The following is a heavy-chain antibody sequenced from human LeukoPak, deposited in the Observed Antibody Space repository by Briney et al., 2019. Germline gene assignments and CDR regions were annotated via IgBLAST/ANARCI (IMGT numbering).Heavy chain of an antibody. V-gene: IGHV5-51*01. CDR3: ARQRVDRSGGSCYSDTHKPYYFDY. D-gene: IGHD2-15*01. CDR2: IYPGDSDT. J-gene: IGHJ4*02. Sequence: HGESLKISCKGSGYSFTSYWIGWVRQMPGKGLEWMGVIYPGDSDTRYSPSFQGQVTISADKSISTAYLQWSSLKASDTAMYYCARQRVDRSGGSCYSDTHKPYYFDYWGQGTLVTVSS. CDR1: GYSFTSYW.